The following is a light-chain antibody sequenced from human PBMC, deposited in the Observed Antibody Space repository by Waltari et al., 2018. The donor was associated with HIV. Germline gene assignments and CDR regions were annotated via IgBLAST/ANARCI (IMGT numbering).Light chain of an antibody. V-gene: IGLV1-40*01. CDR1: SSNIGSGYD. Sequence: QSVLTQPPSESGAPGQRVPIPCSGGSSNIGSGYDVHWYQQFPGTAPKVLIYANTNRPSGVPDRFSGSKSGYSASLVITGLQAEDDADYYCQSYDSSLSGCVFGGGTKLTVL. CDR3: QSYDSSLSGCV. J-gene: IGLJ3*02. CDR2: ANT.